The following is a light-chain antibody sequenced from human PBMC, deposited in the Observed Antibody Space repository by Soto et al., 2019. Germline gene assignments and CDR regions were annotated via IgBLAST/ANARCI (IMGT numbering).Light chain of an antibody. CDR2: GAS. CDR3: QQYGSSPWT. V-gene: IGKV3-15*01. Sequence: EIGMTQSPATLSVSPGERATLSCRASQSININLAWYQQKPGQAPRLLIYGASTRATGLPARFSGSGSGTEFTLIISSLQSEDSAVYYCQQYGSSPWTFGQGTKVDNK. CDR1: QSININ. J-gene: IGKJ1*01.